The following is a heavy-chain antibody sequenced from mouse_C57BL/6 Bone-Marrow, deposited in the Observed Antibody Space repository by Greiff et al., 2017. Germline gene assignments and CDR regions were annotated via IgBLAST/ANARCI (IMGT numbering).Heavy chain of an antibody. CDR2: INPSSGYT. J-gene: IGHJ2*01. D-gene: IGHD2-2*01. V-gene: IGHV1-7*01. CDR1: GYTFTSYW. CDR3: ARGLWLRLYYFGY. Sequence: QVQLQQSGAELAKPGASVKLSCKASGYTFTSYWMHWVKQRPGQGLEWIGYINPSSGYTKYNQKFKDKATLTADKSSSTAYMQLSSLTYEDSAVYYFARGLWLRLYYFGYWGQGTTLTVSS.